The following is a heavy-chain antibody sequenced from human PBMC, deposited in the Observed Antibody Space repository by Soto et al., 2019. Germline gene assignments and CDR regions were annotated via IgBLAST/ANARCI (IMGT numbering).Heavy chain of an antibody. D-gene: IGHD6-19*01. J-gene: IGHJ4*02. Sequence: QVQLQQWGAGLLKPSETLSLTCAVYGGSFSGYYWSWIRQPPGKGLEWIGEINHSGSTNYNPSLMSRVTISLGTAMNQFSLKLSSVTDADRAVYYCARGGSGWYWVFDYWGQGTLVTVSS. CDR1: GGSFSGYY. CDR2: INHSGST. V-gene: IGHV4-34*01. CDR3: ARGGSGWYWVFDY.